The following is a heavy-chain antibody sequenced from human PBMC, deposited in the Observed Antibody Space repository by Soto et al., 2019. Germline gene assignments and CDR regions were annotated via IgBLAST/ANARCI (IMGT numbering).Heavy chain of an antibody. CDR3: AKGLAFGPLDY. J-gene: IGHJ4*02. D-gene: IGHD3-3*01. CDR1: GYTFKSYQ. Sequence: ASVKVSCKASGYTFKSYQIYWVRQAPGQRLECMGWINISNGNTEYSQNFQGRVTMTRDTSASTAYMELNSLRAEDTALYYCAKGLAFGPLDYWGQGTLVTVSS. V-gene: IGHV1-3*04. CDR2: INISNGNT.